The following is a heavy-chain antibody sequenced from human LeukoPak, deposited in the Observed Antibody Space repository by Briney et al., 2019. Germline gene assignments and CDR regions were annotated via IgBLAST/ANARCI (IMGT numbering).Heavy chain of an antibody. CDR1: GGSISSYY. J-gene: IGHJ4*02. Sequence: SETLSLTCTVSGGSISSYYWSWIRQPPGKGLEWIGYIYYSGSTNYNPSLKSRVTISVDTSKNQFSLKLSSVTAADTAVYYCARVLRYYGSGSYQGDYYFDYWGQGTLVTVSS. CDR2: IYYSGST. D-gene: IGHD3-10*01. CDR3: ARVLRYYGSGSYQGDYYFDY. V-gene: IGHV4-59*01.